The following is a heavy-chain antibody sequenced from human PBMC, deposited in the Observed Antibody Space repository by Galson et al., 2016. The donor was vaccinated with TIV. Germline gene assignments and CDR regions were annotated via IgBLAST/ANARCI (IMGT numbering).Heavy chain of an antibody. J-gene: IGHJ6*02. CDR3: ARAVTMRVADYYYGMDV. V-gene: IGHV3-11*04. D-gene: IGHD3-22*01. Sequence: SLRLSCAVSGFSFTDYYMNWTRQAPGKGLEWVSYISNGGSITYCANFVKGRFTISRDNAKNSLYLHMSSLRAEDTGVYYCARAVTMRVADYYYGMDVWGQGTAVTVSS. CDR2: ISNGGSIT. CDR1: GFSFTDYY.